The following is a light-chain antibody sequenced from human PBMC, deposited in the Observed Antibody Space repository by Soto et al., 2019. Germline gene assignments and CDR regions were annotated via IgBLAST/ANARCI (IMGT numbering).Light chain of an antibody. CDR3: QHIPSIPIT. V-gene: IGKV1-39*01. CDR2: AAS. Sequence: DIQRTQSPSSLSASVGDRVTVTCRASQSVSSALNWYQQKAGKAPKLLIYAASSLQSGVPSRFSGSGSGTHFILTISSLQPEDFATYYCQHIPSIPITFGQGTRLEIK. J-gene: IGKJ5*01. CDR1: QSVSSA.